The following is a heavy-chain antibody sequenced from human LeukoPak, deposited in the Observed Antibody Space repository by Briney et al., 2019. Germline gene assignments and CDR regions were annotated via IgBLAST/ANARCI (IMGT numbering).Heavy chain of an antibody. V-gene: IGHV1-8*01. D-gene: IGHD2-2*03. Sequence: GASVKASCKASGYTFTSYDINWVRQATGQGLEWMGWMNPNSGNTGYAQKFQGRVTMTRNTFISTAYMELSSLRSEDTAVYYCARAGYCSSTSCYRGHYYYYYYMDVWGNGTTVTVSS. CDR1: GYTFTSYD. CDR2: MNPNSGNT. J-gene: IGHJ6*03. CDR3: ARAGYCSSTSCYRGHYYYYYYMDV.